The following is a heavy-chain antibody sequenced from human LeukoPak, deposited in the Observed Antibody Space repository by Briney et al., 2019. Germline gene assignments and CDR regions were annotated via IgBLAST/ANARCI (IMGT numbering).Heavy chain of an antibody. CDR3: ARVRYSDSSVLTRKRSYYFDY. J-gene: IGHJ4*02. D-gene: IGHD3-22*01. CDR2: ISTSGST. V-gene: IGHV4-4*07. CDR1: GGSISSYY. Sequence: SETLSLTCTVSGGSISSYYWSWIRQPAGKGLESVGHISTSGSTNYNPSLKSRVTMSVDTSKNQFSLKLSSVTAADTAVYYCARVRYSDSSVLTRKRSYYFDYWGQGTLVTVSS.